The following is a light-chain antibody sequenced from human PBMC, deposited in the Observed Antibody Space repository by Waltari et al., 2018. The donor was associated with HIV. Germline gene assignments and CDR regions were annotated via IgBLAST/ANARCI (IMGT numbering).Light chain of an antibody. CDR1: SSDIGAYDS. CDR3: SSYGDSLRVL. V-gene: IGLV2-8*01. CDR2: EVT. Sequence: QSALTQPPSASGSLGQSVTISRTGSSSDIGAYDSVSWFQQPPRSAPNLLLYEVTRRPSTVSDRFSGSRSGSTAFLTVAGLQPDDEATYFCSSYGDSLRVLFGGGTNVTVL. J-gene: IGLJ3*02.